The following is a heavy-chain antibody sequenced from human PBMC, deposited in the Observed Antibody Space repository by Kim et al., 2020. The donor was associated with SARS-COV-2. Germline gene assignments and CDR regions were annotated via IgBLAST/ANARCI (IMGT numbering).Heavy chain of an antibody. Sequence: GGPLRLSCTASGFTFGDYAMSWFRQAPGKGLEWVGFIRSKAYGGTTEYAASVKGRFTISRDDSKSIAYLQMNSLKTEDTAVYYCTNIAVAGDYNYYYGMDVWGQGTTVTVSS. V-gene: IGHV3-49*03. CDR2: IRSKAYGGTT. J-gene: IGHJ6*02. CDR1: GFTFGDYA. D-gene: IGHD6-19*01. CDR3: TNIAVAGDYNYYYGMDV.